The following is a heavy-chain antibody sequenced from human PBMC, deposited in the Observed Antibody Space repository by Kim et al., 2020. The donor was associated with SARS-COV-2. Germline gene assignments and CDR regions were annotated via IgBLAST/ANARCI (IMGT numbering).Heavy chain of an antibody. J-gene: IGHJ1*01. CDR3: ASEGNWGP. Sequence: GGSLRLSCAASGFTFSGDGMSWVRQAPGKGLEWVASIKPDGNVQYYADSVKGRFTISRDNAKKTLYLEMNVLRVEDTALYYCASEGNWGPWALGTL. V-gene: IGHV3-7*03. CDR2: IKPDGNVQ. D-gene: IGHD7-27*01. CDR1: GFTFSGDG.